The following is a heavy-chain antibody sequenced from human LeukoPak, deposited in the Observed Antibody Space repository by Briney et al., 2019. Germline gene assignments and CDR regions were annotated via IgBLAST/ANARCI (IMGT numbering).Heavy chain of an antibody. Sequence: GGSLRLSCAASGFTFSVYYMIWIRQAPGKGLEWVSYISGSSSYTGYADSVKGRFTISRDNAKNSLFLQMNSLRAEDTAVYYCAIRRSGYHVDYWGQGTQVTVSS. CDR1: GFTFSVYY. J-gene: IGHJ4*02. CDR2: ISGSSSYT. D-gene: IGHD3-22*01. CDR3: AIRRSGYHVDY. V-gene: IGHV3-11*03.